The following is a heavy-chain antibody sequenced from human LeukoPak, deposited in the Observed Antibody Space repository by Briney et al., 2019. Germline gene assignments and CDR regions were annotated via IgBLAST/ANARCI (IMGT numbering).Heavy chain of an antibody. CDR1: GGSISSYY. D-gene: IGHD2-2*02. CDR3: AIDRDCSSTSCYSEGWFDP. CDR2: IYTSGST. V-gene: IGHV4-4*07. Sequence: SETLSLTCTVSGGSISSYYWSWIRQPAGKGLEWIGRIYTSGSTNYNPSLKSRVTMSVDTSKNQFSLKLSSVTAADTAVYYCAIDRDCSSTSCYSEGWFDPWGQGTLVTVSS. J-gene: IGHJ5*02.